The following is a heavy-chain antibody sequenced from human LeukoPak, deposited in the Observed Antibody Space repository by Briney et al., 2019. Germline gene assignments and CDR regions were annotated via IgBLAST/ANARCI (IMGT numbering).Heavy chain of an antibody. CDR2: ISYIGRT. Sequence: SETLSLTCAVSDDSFSSHYWTWIRQPPGKGLEWIGYISYIGRTTYNPSLKSRVTISIDTSRNQFSLKLSSVTAADTAVYYCARERTSCTNGLCRTPRWFDPWGQGILVTVSS. V-gene: IGHV4-59*11. D-gene: IGHD2-8*01. CDR3: ARERTSCTNGLCRTPRWFDP. J-gene: IGHJ5*02. CDR1: DDSFSSHY.